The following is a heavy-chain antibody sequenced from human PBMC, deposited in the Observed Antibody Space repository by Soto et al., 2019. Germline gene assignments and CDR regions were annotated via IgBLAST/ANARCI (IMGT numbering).Heavy chain of an antibody. CDR1: GFRFSDFA. V-gene: IGHV3-23*01. J-gene: IGHJ4*02. CDR2: ITGTASST. CDR3: AKGAEGYVVSSLDS. Sequence: EVQLLESGGGFVQPGGSVRLSCAASGFRFSDFAMTWVRQAPGRGLEWLSAITGTASSTYYADSVKGRFTISRDNSKNTLYLQIKSLRAEDTAIYYCAKGAEGYVVSSLDSWGQGTLVTVSS. D-gene: IGHD5-12*01.